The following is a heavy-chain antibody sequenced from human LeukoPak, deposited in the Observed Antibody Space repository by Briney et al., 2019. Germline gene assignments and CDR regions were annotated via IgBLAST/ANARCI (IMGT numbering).Heavy chain of an antibody. CDR2: INPSGGST. Sequence: ASVTVSCKASGYTFTSYYMHWVRQAPGQGLEWMGIINPSGGSTSYAQKFQGRVTMTRDTSTSTVYMELSSLRSEDTAVYYCARDDSSGYYYDWYFDLWGRGTLVTVSS. D-gene: IGHD3-22*01. J-gene: IGHJ2*01. V-gene: IGHV1-46*01. CDR1: GYTFTSYY. CDR3: ARDDSSGYYYDWYFDL.